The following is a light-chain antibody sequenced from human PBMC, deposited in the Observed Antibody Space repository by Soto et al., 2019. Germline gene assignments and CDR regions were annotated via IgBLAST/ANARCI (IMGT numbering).Light chain of an antibody. CDR2: DAS. CDR3: QQYENYWT. V-gene: IGKV1-5*01. CDR1: QSISNR. J-gene: IGKJ1*01. Sequence: DIQMTQSPSTLSASVGDRVTITCRASQSISNRLAWYQQKPGKAPKYLIYDASNLDSGVPSRFSGGGSGTEFSLTISNLQPDDSATYYCQQYENYWTFGQGTKVDIK.